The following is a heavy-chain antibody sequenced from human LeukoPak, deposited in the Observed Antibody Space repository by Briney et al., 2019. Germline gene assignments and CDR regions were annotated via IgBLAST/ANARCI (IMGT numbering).Heavy chain of an antibody. Sequence: GASAKVSCKASGYTFTSYGISWVRQAPGQGLEWMGWISAYNGNTNYAQKLQGRVTMTTDTSTSTAYMELRSLSSDDTAVYYCARDLRPRTSDYWGQGTLVTVSS. J-gene: IGHJ4*02. V-gene: IGHV1-18*01. CDR3: ARDLRPRTSDY. D-gene: IGHD1-7*01. CDR1: GYTFTSYG. CDR2: ISAYNGNT.